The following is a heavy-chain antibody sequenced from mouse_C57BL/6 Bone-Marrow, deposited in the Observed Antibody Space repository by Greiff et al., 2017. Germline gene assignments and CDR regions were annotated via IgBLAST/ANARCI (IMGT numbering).Heavy chain of an antibody. CDR2: IWRGGST. CDR3: AKKGGYRPFAY. V-gene: IGHV2-5*01. D-gene: IGHD2-2*01. CDR1: GFSLTSYG. J-gene: IGHJ3*01. Sequence: VQLQESGPGLVQPSQSLSITCTVSGFSLTSYGVHWVRQSPGKGLEWLGVIWRGGSTDYNAAFMSRLSITKDNSNSQVFFKMNSLQADDTAIYDSAKKGGYRPFAYWGQGTLVTGSA.